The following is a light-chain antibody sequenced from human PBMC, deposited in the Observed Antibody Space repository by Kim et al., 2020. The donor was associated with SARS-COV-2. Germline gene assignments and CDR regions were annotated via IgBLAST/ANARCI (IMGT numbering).Light chain of an antibody. Sequence: SYELTQPPSVSVSPGQTASITCSGDKLGDKYACWYQQKPGQSPVLVIYQDSKRPSGIPERFSGSNSGNTATLTISGTQAMDEADYYCQVWDVNSDHPVFG. CDR3: QVWDVNSDHPV. V-gene: IGLV3-1*01. CDR1: KLGDKY. J-gene: IGLJ3*02. CDR2: QDS.